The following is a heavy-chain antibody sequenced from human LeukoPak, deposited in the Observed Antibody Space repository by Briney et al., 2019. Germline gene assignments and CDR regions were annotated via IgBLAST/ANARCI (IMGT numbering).Heavy chain of an antibody. J-gene: IGHJ4*02. CDR2: ISYDGSNK. CDR1: GFTFSSYG. CDR3: AKEELTGLFDY. V-gene: IGHV3-30*18. D-gene: IGHD1-20*01. Sequence: GRSLRLSCAASGFTFSSYGMHWVRQAPGKGLEWVAVISYDGSNKYYADSVKGRFTISRDNSKNTLYLQMNSLEIEDTGVYFCAKEELTGLFDYFGQGTLVTVSS.